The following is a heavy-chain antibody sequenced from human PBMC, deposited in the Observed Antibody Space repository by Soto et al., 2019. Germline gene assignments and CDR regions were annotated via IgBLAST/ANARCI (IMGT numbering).Heavy chain of an antibody. D-gene: IGHD3-9*01. V-gene: IGHV4-30-4*01. CDR3: ARDYPANYDILTGYTGYYGMDV. J-gene: IGHJ6*02. CDR2: IYYSGST. Sequence: SETLFLTCTVSGGSISSGDYYWIWIRHPPGKGLEWIGYIYYSGSTYYNPSLKSRVTISVDTSKNQFSLKLSSVTAADTAVYYCARDYPANYDILTGYTGYYGMDVWGQGTTGT. CDR1: GGSISSGDYY.